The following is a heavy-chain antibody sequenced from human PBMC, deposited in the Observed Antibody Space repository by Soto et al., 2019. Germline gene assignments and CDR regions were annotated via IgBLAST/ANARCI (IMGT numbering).Heavy chain of an antibody. CDR1: GDSVNTGSSY. CDR3: ARGGFYEYFQQ. V-gene: IGHV4-61*01. Sequence: SETLSLTCTVSGDSVNTGSSYWSWIRQSPGKGLEWIAYIYHSGSTNYKPSLKSRVTISADKSKNQVSLTLSAVTAADTAVYYCARGGFYEYFQQWGQGTLVTVSS. CDR2: IYHSGST. J-gene: IGHJ1*01.